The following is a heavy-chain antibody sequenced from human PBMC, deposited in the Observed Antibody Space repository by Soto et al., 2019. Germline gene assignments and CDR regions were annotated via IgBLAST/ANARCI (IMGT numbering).Heavy chain of an antibody. CDR2: ISAYNGNT. J-gene: IGHJ3*02. Sequence: QVHLVQSGAEVKKPGASVKVSCKASGYTLTSYGISWVRQAPGQGLQWMGWISAYNGNTNYADKFQGRVTVTTHTSTSTAHMEVRSLRSDDTAVYYCARAGAFYETSGYPWSAFDIWGQGTMVTVSS. V-gene: IGHV1-18*01. CDR1: GYTLTSYG. D-gene: IGHD3-22*01. CDR3: ARAGAFYETSGYPWSAFDI.